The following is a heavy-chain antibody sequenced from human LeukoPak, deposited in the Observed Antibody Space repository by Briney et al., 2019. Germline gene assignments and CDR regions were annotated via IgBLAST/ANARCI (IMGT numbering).Heavy chain of an antibody. V-gene: IGHV3-30-3*01. CDR2: ISYDGSNK. J-gene: IGHJ3*02. Sequence: GGSLRLSCAASGFTFSSYAMHWVRQAPGKGLEWVAVISYDGSNKYYADSVKGRFTISRDNSKNTLYLQMNSLRAEDTAVYYCAREGDDDAFDIWGQETMVTVSS. CDR1: GFTFSSYA. D-gene: IGHD5-24*01. CDR3: AREGDDDAFDI.